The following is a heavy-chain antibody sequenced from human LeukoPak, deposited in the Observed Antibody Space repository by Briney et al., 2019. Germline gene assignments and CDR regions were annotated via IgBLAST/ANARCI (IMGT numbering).Heavy chain of an antibody. D-gene: IGHD3-9*01. CDR3: ARGRQYYDILTGYKIRHPSDY. Sequence: ASVKVSCKASGYTFTSYDINWVRQATGQGLEWMGWMNPNSGNTGYAQKFQGRVTMTRNTSISTAYMELSSLRSEDTAVYYCARGRQYYDILTGYKIRHPSDYWGQGTLVTVSS. CDR1: GYTFTSYD. V-gene: IGHV1-8*01. J-gene: IGHJ4*02. CDR2: MNPNSGNT.